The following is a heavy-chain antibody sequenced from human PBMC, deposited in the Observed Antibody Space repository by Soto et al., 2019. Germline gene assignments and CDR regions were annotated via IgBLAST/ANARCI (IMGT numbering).Heavy chain of an antibody. Sequence: QVQLVESGGGVVQPGRSLRLSCAASGFTFSSYGMHWVRQAPGKGLEGVAVLSKDGNVKYYAESVKGRFTISRDHSKNTLYLQMNSLGAEDTSAYYCTGEVASGYWGQGTLVTVSS. CDR1: GFTFSSYG. CDR2: LSKDGNVK. J-gene: IGHJ4*02. D-gene: IGHD2-8*02. V-gene: IGHV3-30*03. CDR3: TGEVASGY.